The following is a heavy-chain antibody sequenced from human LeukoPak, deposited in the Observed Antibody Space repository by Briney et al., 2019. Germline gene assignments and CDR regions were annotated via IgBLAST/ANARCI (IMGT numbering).Heavy chain of an antibody. V-gene: IGHV3-21*01. Sequence: GGSLRLSCTASGFTFSSYDMTWVRQAPGKGLEWVSSISAKTINTFYADSVRGRFTISRDNVKNSLYLQMNNLRGEETGVYFCARNRPGTNAYGCFDSSGQGNLVTVSS. CDR1: GFTFSSYD. CDR2: ISAKTINT. D-gene: IGHD1-1*01. J-gene: IGHJ4*02. CDR3: ARNRPGTNAYGCFDS.